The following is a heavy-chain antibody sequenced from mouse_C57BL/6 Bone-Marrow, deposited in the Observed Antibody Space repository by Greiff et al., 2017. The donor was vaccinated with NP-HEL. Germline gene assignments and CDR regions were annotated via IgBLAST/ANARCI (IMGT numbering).Heavy chain of an antibody. CDR2: INPNNGGT. J-gene: IGHJ2*01. CDR3: ASQEPVHYFDY. Sequence: EVQLQQSGPELVKPGASVKISCKASGYTFTDYYMNWVKQSHGKSLEWIGDINPNNGGTSYNQKFKGKATLTVDKSSSTAYMELRSLTSEDSAVYYCASQEPVHYFDYWGQGTTLTVSS. V-gene: IGHV1-26*01. CDR1: GYTFTDYY.